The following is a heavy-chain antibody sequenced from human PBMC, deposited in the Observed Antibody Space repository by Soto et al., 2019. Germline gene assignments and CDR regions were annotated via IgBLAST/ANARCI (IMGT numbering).Heavy chain of an antibody. CDR3: ARHDQVGGLGQQLVKY. V-gene: IGHV4-39*01. CDR1: GGSISSSSYY. J-gene: IGHJ4*02. D-gene: IGHD6-13*01. CDR2: IYYSGST. Sequence: PSETLSLTCTVSGGSISSSSYYWGWIRQRPRKGLEWIGSIYYSGSTYYNPSLKSRVTISVDTSKNQFSLKLSSVTAADTAVYYCARHDQVGGLGQQLVKYWGQGTLVTLSS.